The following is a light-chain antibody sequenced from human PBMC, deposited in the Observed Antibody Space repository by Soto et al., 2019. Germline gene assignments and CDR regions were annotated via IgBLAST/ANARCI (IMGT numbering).Light chain of an antibody. J-gene: IGKJ1*01. CDR1: QSVSSGY. Sequence: EIVLTQSPGTLSLSTGERATLSCRASQSVSSGYLAWYQQKPGQAPRLLIYDASSRATGIPDRFSGSGSGTDFTLTISRLEPEDFAVYYCQQYGSSPRTFGQGTKVDI. CDR2: DAS. V-gene: IGKV3-20*01. CDR3: QQYGSSPRT.